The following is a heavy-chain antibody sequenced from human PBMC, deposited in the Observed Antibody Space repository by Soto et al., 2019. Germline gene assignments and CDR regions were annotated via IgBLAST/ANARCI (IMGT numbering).Heavy chain of an antibody. CDR3: AGQPTAGSYYDLGSYYYYYAMDV. CDR1: GGSISSGDYY. V-gene: IGHV4-30-4*01. Sequence: SETLSLTCSVSGGSISSGDYYWNWIRQPSGKGLEWIGLIYYSGSTYYNSFLKSRFTISLDTSKNQFSLKLSSVTAADTSVYYCAGQPTAGSYYDLGSYYYYYAMDVWGQGTTVTVSS. D-gene: IGHD3-10*01. J-gene: IGHJ6*02. CDR2: IYYSGST.